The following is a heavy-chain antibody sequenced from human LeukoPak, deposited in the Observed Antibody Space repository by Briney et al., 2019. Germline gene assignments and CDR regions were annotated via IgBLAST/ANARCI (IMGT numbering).Heavy chain of an antibody. CDR2: IYYSGST. CDR3: ARDVRGCGGDFDDCEYYYNGMDV. V-gene: IGHV4-59*12. CDR1: GGSISGYY. J-gene: IGHJ6*02. D-gene: IGHD2-21*02. Sequence: PSETLSLTCTVSGGSISGYYWSWIRQPPGKGLEWIGYIYYSGSTSYNPSLKSRVTISVDTSKNQFSLKLSSVTAADTAIYYCARDVRGCGGDFDDCEYYYNGMDVWGQGTTVTVSS.